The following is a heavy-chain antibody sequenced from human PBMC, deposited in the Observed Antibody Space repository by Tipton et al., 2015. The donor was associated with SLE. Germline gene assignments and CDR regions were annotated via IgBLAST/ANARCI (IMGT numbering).Heavy chain of an antibody. CDR3: ATLTRGYNGYDPAMDV. CDR2: VDTSGSV. CDR1: GGSISTYY. J-gene: IGHJ6*02. D-gene: IGHD5-12*01. V-gene: IGHV4-4*07. Sequence: LRLSCTVSGGSISTYYWNWIRQPAGKGLELIGRVDTSGSVKFNPTLKSRVTMSLDTSKNQVSLKLTSVTAADTAVYYCATLTRGYNGYDPAMDVWGQGTTVTVSS.